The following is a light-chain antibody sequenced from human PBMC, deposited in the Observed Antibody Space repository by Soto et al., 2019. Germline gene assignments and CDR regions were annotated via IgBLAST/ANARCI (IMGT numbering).Light chain of an antibody. CDR2: DVS. J-gene: IGKJ4*01. CDR3: QQRSSWPVT. Sequence: EIVLTQAPATLSLSPGERATLSCRASQSVNIYLAWYQQRPGQAPRLLIYDVSNRATGIPARFSGSGSGTDFTLTISSLEPEDFAVYYCQQRSSWPVTFGGGNKVEIK. V-gene: IGKV3-11*01. CDR1: QSVNIY.